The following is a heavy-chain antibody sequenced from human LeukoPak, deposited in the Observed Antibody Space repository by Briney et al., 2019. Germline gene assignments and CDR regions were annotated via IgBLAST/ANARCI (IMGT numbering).Heavy chain of an antibody. Sequence: SETLSLTCAVSGYSISSGYYWGWIRQPPGKGLEWIGSIYHSGSTNYNPSLKSRVTISVDTSKNQFSLKLSYVTAADTAVYYCARELTGGYFQHWGQGTLVTVPS. CDR2: IYHSGST. D-gene: IGHD1-14*01. CDR1: GYSISSGYY. V-gene: IGHV4-38-2*02. CDR3: ARELTGGYFQH. J-gene: IGHJ1*01.